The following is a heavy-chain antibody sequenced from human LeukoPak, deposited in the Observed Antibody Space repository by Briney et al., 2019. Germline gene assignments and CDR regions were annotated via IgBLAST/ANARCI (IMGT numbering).Heavy chain of an antibody. CDR3: ARVGTTVVTRLFDY. CDR1: GFTFSSYG. V-gene: IGHV3-30*02. D-gene: IGHD4-23*01. Sequence: PGGSLRLSCAASGFTFSSYGMHWVRQAPGKGLEWVAFIRYDGSKKYYADSVKGRFTISRDNSKNSLYLQMNSLRAEDTAVYYCARVGTTVVTRLFDYWGQGTLVTVSS. CDR2: IRYDGSKK. J-gene: IGHJ4*02.